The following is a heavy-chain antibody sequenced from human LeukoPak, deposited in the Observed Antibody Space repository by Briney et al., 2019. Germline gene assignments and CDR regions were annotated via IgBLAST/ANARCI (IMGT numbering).Heavy chain of an antibody. D-gene: IGHD1-1*01. CDR2: VYDSGTT. CDR1: GGSISRYY. Sequence: SETLSLTCIVSGGSISRYYWSWIRQPPGKGLEWFGYVYDSGTTNYNPSLKSRVTISVDTSNNQFSPKLSSVTAADTAVYYCARVSWFPGTSYYYMDVWGKGTTVTVSS. CDR3: ARVSWFPGTSYYYMDV. J-gene: IGHJ6*03. V-gene: IGHV4-59*01.